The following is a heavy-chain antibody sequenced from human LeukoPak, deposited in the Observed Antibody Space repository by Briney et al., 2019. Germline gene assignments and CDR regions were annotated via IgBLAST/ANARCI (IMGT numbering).Heavy chain of an antibody. CDR2: IYPGDSDP. J-gene: IGHJ6*02. Sequence: GESLKISCKGSGYSFTSYWIGWVRQMPGKGLEWMGIIYPGDSDPRYSPSFQAQVIISADKSISTVYLQWSSLKASDTAMYYCSRLDTSGYYYYGMDVWGQGTTVTVSS. CDR3: SRLDTSGYYYYGMDV. D-gene: IGHD3-22*01. V-gene: IGHV5-51*01. CDR1: GYSFTSYW.